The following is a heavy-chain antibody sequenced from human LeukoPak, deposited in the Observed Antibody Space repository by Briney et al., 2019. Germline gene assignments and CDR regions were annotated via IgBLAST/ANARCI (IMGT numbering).Heavy chain of an antibody. CDR3: ARDRGYYFDY. CDR1: GFTFSDYY. CDR2: ISSGSTI. V-gene: IGHV3-11*01. J-gene: IGHJ4*02. Sequence: PGGSLRLSCAASGFTFSDYYMSWIRQAPGKGLEWVSYISSGSTIYYADSVKGRFTISRDNAKNSLYLQMNSLRAEDTAVYYCARDRGYYFDYWGQGTLVTVSS. D-gene: IGHD3-10*01.